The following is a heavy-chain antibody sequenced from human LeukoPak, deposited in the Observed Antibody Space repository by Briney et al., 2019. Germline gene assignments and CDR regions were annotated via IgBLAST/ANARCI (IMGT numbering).Heavy chain of an antibody. CDR3: AKGGGRPLDDAFDV. CDR2: SLNSGVST. Sequence: PGGSLRLSCSASGFNFGTYAMTRVPPAPGLGLEWGFTSLNSGVSTYHADTVKGRFTISRDNSRNTLHLQMNSLRAEDTAIYYCAKGGGRPLDDAFDVWGQGTMVTVSS. V-gene: IGHV3-23*01. J-gene: IGHJ3*01. CDR1: GFNFGTYA.